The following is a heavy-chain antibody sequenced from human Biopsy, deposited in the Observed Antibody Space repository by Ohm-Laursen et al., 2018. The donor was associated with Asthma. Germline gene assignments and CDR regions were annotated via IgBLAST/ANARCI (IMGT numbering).Heavy chain of an antibody. J-gene: IGHJ4*02. CDR3: LRDTLGYYFDI. CDR2: ITFDGSTQ. Sequence: SLRLSCAASRFTYEMHWARQAPGKGLELVAVITFDGSTQHYGDSVKGRFTISRDNSKNMLFLQMNSLRAEDTAVYYCLRDTLGYYFDIWGQGTQVTVSS. D-gene: IGHD6-13*01. CDR1: RFTYE. V-gene: IGHV3-30-3*01.